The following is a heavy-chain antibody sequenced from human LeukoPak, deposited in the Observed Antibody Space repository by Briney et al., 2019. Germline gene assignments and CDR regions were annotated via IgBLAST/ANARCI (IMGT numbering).Heavy chain of an antibody. CDR1: GYSISNGYY. CDR3: ARASRTGLGIGSFDY. J-gene: IGHJ4*02. V-gene: IGHV4-38-2*02. CDR2: IYHSGST. D-gene: IGHD7-27*01. Sequence: PSEILSLTCTDSGYSISNGYYWGWIRQPPGKGLEWIGSIYHSGSTYYNPSLKSRVTISVDTSKNQFSLNLNSVTAADTAVYYCARASRTGLGIGSFDYWGQGTLVTVSS.